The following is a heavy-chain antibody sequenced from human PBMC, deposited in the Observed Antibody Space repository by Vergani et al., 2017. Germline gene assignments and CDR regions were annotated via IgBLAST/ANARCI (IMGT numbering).Heavy chain of an antibody. Sequence: QVQLVESGGGVVQPGRSLRLSCTASGFTFSSFAMHWVRQAPGKGLEWVAVISYDGSKKYYADSVKGRFTISRDNSKNTLYLQMNSLRAEDTAVYYCAKDSHLWELLSWHYFDYWGQGTLVTVSS. J-gene: IGHJ4*02. CDR2: ISYDGSKK. D-gene: IGHD1-26*01. CDR3: AKDSHLWELLSWHYFDY. V-gene: IGHV3-30*18. CDR1: GFTFSSFA.